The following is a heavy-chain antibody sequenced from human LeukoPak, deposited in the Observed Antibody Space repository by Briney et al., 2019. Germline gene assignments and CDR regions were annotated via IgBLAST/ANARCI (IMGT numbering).Heavy chain of an antibody. D-gene: IGHD5-12*01. Sequence: GGSLRLSCAASGFTFSSYSMNWVRQAPGKGLEWVSYISSSDSTIYYADSVKGRFTISRDNAKKSLYLQMNSLRAEDTAVYYCARDQGYSGYDWSFDYWGQGTLVTVSS. V-gene: IGHV3-48*04. CDR1: GFTFSSYS. CDR2: ISSSDSTI. J-gene: IGHJ4*02. CDR3: ARDQGYSGYDWSFDY.